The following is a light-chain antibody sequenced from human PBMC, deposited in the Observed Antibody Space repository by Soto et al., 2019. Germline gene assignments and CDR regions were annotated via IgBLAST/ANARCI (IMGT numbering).Light chain of an antibody. V-gene: IGKV3-15*01. J-gene: IGKJ5*01. CDR3: QQYNTWPLIT. Sequence: MVMTPSPATLSVSPSERATLSCSASQSVSSKLAWYQQKPGQAPRLLIYDASNTATGIPDRFSGSGSGTDFTLTISSLQSEDFAVYYCQQYNTWPLITFGPGTRLENK. CDR2: DAS. CDR1: QSVSSK.